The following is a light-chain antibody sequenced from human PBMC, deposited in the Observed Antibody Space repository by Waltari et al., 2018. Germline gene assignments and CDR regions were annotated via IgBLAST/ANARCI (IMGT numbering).Light chain of an antibody. CDR1: QGVSSS. V-gene: IGKV3-11*01. J-gene: IGKJ3*01. CDR3: QQRSNLGT. Sequence: EFVLTQSPATFPFSPGEKATSPSRPSQGVSSSLAWSQQKPGQAPRLLIYDAPNRATGIPARFSGSGSGTDFTLTISSLEPEDFAVYYCQQRSNLGTFGPGTKVDIK. CDR2: DAP.